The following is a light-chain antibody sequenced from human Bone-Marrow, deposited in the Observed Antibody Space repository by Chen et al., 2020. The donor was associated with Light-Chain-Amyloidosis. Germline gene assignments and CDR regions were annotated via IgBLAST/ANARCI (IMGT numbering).Light chain of an antibody. CDR1: DLPTKY. Sequence: SYELTQPPSVSVSPGQTARLTCSGDDLPTKYAYGYQQKPGQAPVLVIHRDTERPSGISERFSGSSSGTTATLTTSGVQAEDEADYHCQSADSSGTYEVIFGGGTKLTVL. CDR2: RDT. CDR3: QSADSSGTYEVI. J-gene: IGLJ2*01. V-gene: IGLV3-25*03.